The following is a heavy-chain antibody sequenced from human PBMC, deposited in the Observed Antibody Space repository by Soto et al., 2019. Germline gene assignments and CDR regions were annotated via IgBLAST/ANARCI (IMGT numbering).Heavy chain of an antibody. Sequence: SETLSLTCTLSGGSISSGDYYWSWIRQPPGKGLEWIGYIYYSGSTYYNPSLKNRVNISIDTSKNQFSLKLSSVSVADTAVYYCVRAASELRSPYSSGWYVDYWGQGSLVTVCS. CDR3: VRAASELRSPYSSGWYVDY. D-gene: IGHD6-19*01. CDR2: IYYSGST. CDR1: GGSISSGDYY. J-gene: IGHJ4*02. V-gene: IGHV4-30-4*01.